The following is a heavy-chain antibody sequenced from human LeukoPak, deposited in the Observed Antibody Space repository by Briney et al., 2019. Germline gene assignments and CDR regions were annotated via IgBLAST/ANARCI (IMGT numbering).Heavy chain of an antibody. J-gene: IGHJ4*02. D-gene: IGHD4-17*01. CDR3: TFEYGDYGY. CDR1: GYTFTSYA. Sequence: ASVKVSCKASGYTFTSYAMNWVRQAPGQGLEWMGWISAYNGNTNYAQKLQGRVTMTTGTSTSTAYMELRSLRSDDTAVYYCTFEYGDYGYWGQGTLVTVSS. CDR2: ISAYNGNT. V-gene: IGHV1-18*01.